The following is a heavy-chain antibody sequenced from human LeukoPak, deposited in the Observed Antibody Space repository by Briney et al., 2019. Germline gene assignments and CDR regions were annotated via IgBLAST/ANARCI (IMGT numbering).Heavy chain of an antibody. CDR2: ISGSGAST. CDR3: AKAVVIVPSATPFDY. J-gene: IGHJ4*02. D-gene: IGHD2-2*01. Sequence: GGSLRLSCAASGFTFSSYAMSWVRQAPGKGLEWVSAISGSGASTFYADSVKGRFTISRDNSKITLYLQMNSLRAEDTALYYCAKAVVIVPSATPFDYWGQGTLVTVSS. CDR1: GFTFSSYA. V-gene: IGHV3-23*01.